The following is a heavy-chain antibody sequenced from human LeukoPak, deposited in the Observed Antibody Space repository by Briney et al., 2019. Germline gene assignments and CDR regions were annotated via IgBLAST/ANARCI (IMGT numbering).Heavy chain of an antibody. V-gene: IGHV4-30-4*01. CDR1: GGSISSGGYY. D-gene: IGHD2-15*01. CDR3: ARDLASGGSSN. J-gene: IGHJ4*02. Sequence: SETLSLTCTVSGGSISSGGYYWSWIRQPPGKGLEWIGYIYYSGSTYYNPSLKSRVTISVDTSKNQFSLKLSSVTAADTAVYYCARDLASGGSSNWGQGTLVTVSS. CDR2: IYYSGST.